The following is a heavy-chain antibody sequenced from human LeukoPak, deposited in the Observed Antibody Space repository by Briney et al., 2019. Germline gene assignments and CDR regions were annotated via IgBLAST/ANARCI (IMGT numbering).Heavy chain of an antibody. D-gene: IGHD3-10*01. V-gene: IGHV3-48*01. CDR1: GFTFNTYR. J-gene: IGHJ4*02. Sequence: GGSLRLSCAASGFTFNTYRMHWVRQAPGKGLEWVSYISNSGSSIYYAGSVEGRFTVSRDNAKTSLYLQMNSLRAEDTAVYYCVREGGSGSYSEYWGQGTLVTVSS. CDR3: VREGGSGSYSEY. CDR2: ISNSGSSI.